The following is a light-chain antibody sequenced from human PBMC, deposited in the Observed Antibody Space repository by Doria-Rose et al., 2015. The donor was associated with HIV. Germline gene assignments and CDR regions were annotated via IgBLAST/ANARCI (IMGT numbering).Light chain of an antibody. J-gene: IGKJ1*01. Sequence: EIVLTQSPGTLSLSPGERATLSCRVSQSFSSTYLAWYQQKPGQALSLLIYDGSTRATGIPDRFSASGSGTDFTLTINRLGPEDFAPYYCHQYGTSWTFGQGTKVEI. V-gene: IGKV3-20*01. CDR2: DGS. CDR3: HQYGTSWT. CDR1: QSFSSTY.